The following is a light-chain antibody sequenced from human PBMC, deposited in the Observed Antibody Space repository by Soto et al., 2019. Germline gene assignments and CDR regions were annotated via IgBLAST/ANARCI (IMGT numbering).Light chain of an antibody. CDR2: DVS. CDR3: SSYTSSSTLVV. Sequence: QSALTQPASVSGSPGQSITISCTGTSSDVGGYNYVSWYQHHPGEAPKLMIYDVSNRPSGVSNRFSGSKCGNTASLTISGLQAEDEADYYCSSYTSSSTLVVFGGGTKLTVL. V-gene: IGLV2-14*03. CDR1: SSDVGGYNY. J-gene: IGLJ2*01.